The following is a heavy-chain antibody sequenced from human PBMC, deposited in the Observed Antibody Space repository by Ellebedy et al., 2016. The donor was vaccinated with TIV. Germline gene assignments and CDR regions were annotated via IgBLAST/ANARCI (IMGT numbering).Heavy chain of an antibody. J-gene: IGHJ4*02. V-gene: IGHV3-30*02. D-gene: IGHD3-9*01. CDR1: GFTFSNYG. CDR3: ARESVRYFDWDY. CDR2: IRYDGSNK. Sequence: GGSLRLSCVGSGFTFSNYGMHWVRQAPGKGLEWLTFIRYDGSNKYYADSVKGRFTISRDNSKNSLFLQMNSLRAEDTAVYYCARESVRYFDWDYWGQGTLVTVSS.